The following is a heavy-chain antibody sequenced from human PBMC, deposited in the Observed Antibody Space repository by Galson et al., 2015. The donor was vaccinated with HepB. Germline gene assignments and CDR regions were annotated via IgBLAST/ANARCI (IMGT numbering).Heavy chain of an antibody. V-gene: IGHV3-30*03. CDR2: ISYDGSNK. CDR1: GFTFSSYG. CDR3: ARDEVSGYCSSTSCYNYYYYYMDV. D-gene: IGHD2-2*02. J-gene: IGHJ6*03. Sequence: SLRLSCAAYGFTFSSYGMHWVRQAPGKGLEWVAVISYDGSNKYYADSVKGRFTISRDNAKNSLYLQMNSLRAEDTAVYYCARDEVSGYCSSTSCYNYYYYYMDVWGKGTTVTVSS.